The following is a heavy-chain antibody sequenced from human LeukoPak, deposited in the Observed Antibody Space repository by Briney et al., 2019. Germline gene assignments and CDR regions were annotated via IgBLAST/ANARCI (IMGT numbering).Heavy chain of an antibody. J-gene: IGHJ6*02. D-gene: IGHD1-26*01. V-gene: IGHV1-24*01. CDR3: ATVVGSQDYYYYGMDV. CDR1: GYTLTELS. Sequence: ASVKVSCKVSGYTLTELSMHWVRQAPGKGLEWMGGFDPEDGETIYAQKFQGRVTMTEDTSTDTAYMELSSLRSEDTAVYYCATVVGSQDYYYYGMDVWGQGTTVTVSS. CDR2: FDPEDGET.